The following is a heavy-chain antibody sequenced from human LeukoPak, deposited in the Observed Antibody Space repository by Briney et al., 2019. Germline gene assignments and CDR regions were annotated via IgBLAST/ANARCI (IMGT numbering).Heavy chain of an antibody. V-gene: IGHV4-59*01. CDR1: GGSISSYY. CDR2: IYYSGST. J-gene: IGHJ6*02. Sequence: SETLSLTCTVSGGSISSYYWSWIRQPPGKGLEWIGYIYYSGSTNYNPSLKSRVTISVDTSKNQFSLKLSSVTAADTAVYYCARGHTNRGMDVWGQRTTVTVSS. CDR3: ARGHTNRGMDV.